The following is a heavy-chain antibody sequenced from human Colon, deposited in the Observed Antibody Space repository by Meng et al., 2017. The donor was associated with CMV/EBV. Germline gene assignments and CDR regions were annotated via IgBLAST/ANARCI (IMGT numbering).Heavy chain of an antibody. V-gene: IGHV3-23*03. Sequence: LRLSCEFSEFSLSDFAMTWVRQAPGKGLEWVSLIYSGGRSPVCADSVEDRFAISTDDSKKTVFLQMNSLRADDTAVYYCARGSGWYDYWGQGILVTVSS. CDR3: ARGSGWYDY. CDR2: IYSGGRSP. J-gene: IGHJ4*02. D-gene: IGHD6-19*01. CDR1: EFSLSDFA.